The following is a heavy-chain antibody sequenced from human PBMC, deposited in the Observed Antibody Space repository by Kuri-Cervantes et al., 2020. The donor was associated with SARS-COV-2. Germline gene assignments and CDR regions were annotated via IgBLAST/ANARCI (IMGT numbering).Heavy chain of an antibody. D-gene: IGHD1-26*01. CDR2: IYPSDSYT. CDR3: AITLAGVGATTLED. CDR1: GYSFTSYW. V-gene: IGHV5-10-1*01. J-gene: IGHJ4*02. Sequence: KVSCKGSGYSFTSYWIGWVRQMPGKGLEWMGIIYPSDSYTNYSPSFQGHVTISADKSISTAYLQWSSLKASDTAMYYCAITLAGVGATTLEDWGQGTLVTVSS.